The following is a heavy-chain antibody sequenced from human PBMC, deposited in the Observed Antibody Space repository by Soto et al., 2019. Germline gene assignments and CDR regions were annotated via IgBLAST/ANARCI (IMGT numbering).Heavy chain of an antibody. CDR1: GFSFSTSW. Sequence: EAQLVESGGGLVQPGGSLRLSCVVSGFSFSTSWMGWVRQAPGNGLEWVATINEDGSETHYVDSVKGRFTISRDSAINSVSLQMNSLRAEDTAVYYCARDTLWNTAMGVFDHWGQGALFTVSS. CDR2: INEDGSET. D-gene: IGHD5-18*01. V-gene: IGHV3-7*03. J-gene: IGHJ4*02. CDR3: ARDTLWNTAMGVFDH.